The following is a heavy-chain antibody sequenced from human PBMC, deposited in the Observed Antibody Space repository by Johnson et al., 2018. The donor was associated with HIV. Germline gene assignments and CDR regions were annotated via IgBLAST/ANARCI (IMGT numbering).Heavy chain of an antibody. D-gene: IGHD2-21*02. CDR1: GFTFDDYA. CDR3: ARSPASRVGDSFAFDI. CDR2: ISWNSGSI. J-gene: IGHJ3*02. Sequence: VQLVESGGGVVQPGRSLRLSCAASGFTFDDYAMHWVRQAPGKGLEWVSGISWNSGSIGYADPVKGRFTSSSDHSKNTLYLQVNSLKTEDTAVYYCARSPASRVGDSFAFDIWGRGTMVSVSS. V-gene: IGHV3-9*01.